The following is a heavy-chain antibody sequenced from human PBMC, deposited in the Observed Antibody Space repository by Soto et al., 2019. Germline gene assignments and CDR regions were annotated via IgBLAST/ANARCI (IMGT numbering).Heavy chain of an antibody. D-gene: IGHD3-22*01. J-gene: IGHJ3*02. V-gene: IGHV3-33*01. CDR1: GFTFSSYG. CDR3: ARVGYYYDSSGYSSIAFDI. CDR2: IWYDGSNK. Sequence: GSLRLSCAASGFTFSSYGMHWVRQAPGKGLEGVAVIWYDGSNKYYADSVKGRFTISRDNSKNTLYLQMNSLRAEDTAVYYCARVGYYYDSSGYSSIAFDIWGQGTMVTVSS.